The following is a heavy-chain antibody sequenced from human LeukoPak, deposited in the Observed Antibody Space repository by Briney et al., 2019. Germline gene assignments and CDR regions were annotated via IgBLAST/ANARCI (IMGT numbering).Heavy chain of an antibody. J-gene: IGHJ4*02. CDR1: GFTFSSYG. V-gene: IGHV3-30*19. D-gene: IGHD4-17*01. CDR3: TRAEYGANADY. Sequence: QPGRSLRLSCAASGFTFSSYGVHWVRQAPGKGLEWVAVIWYDGSNKYYADSVKGRSTISRDNSKNTLYLQMNSLRAEDTAVYYCTRAEYGANADYWGQGTLVTVSS. CDR2: IWYDGSNK.